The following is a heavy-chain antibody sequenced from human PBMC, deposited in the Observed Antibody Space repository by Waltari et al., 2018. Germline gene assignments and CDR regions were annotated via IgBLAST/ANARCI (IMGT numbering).Heavy chain of an antibody. CDR1: GYTFTSYY. V-gene: IGHV1-46*01. CDR2: INPSGGST. CDR3: ARDRRRGYSYGRDAFDI. J-gene: IGHJ3*02. D-gene: IGHD5-18*01. Sequence: QVQLVQSGAEVKKPGASVKVSCKASGYTFTSYYMHWGRQAPGQGLEWMGIINPSGGSTSYAQKFQGRVTMTRDTSTSTVYMELSSLRSEDTAVYYCARDRRRGYSYGRDAFDIWGQGTMVTVSS.